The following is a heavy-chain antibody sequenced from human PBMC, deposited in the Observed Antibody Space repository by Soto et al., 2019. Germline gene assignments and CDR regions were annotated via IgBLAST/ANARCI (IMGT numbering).Heavy chain of an antibody. J-gene: IGHJ4*02. CDR2: ISYDGNYK. V-gene: IGHV3-30-3*01. Sequence: PGGSLRLSCAASEFSFSNYAIHWVRQAPGKGLEWVSSISYDGNYKYYADSVKGRFSISRDNTKNLLYLQMNSLRAEDTAVYYCARSGDNYNRLDYWGQGTPVTVSS. D-gene: IGHD1-1*01. CDR1: EFSFSNYA. CDR3: ARSGDNYNRLDY.